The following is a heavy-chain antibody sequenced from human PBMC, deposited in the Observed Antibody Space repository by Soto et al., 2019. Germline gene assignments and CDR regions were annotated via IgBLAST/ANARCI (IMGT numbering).Heavy chain of an antibody. CDR1: GGSISSSSYY. V-gene: IGHV4-39*01. D-gene: IGHD2-8*02. Sequence: SETLSLTCTVSGGSISSSSYYWGWIRQPPGKGLEWIGSIYYSGSTYYNPSLKSRVTISVDTSKNQFSLKLSSVTTADTAVYYCARGAHVWYWFDPWGQGTLVTVSS. J-gene: IGHJ5*02. CDR3: ARGAHVWYWFDP. CDR2: IYYSGST.